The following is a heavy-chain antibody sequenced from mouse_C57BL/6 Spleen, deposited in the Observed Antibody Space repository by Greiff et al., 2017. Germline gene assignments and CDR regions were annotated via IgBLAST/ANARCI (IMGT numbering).Heavy chain of an antibody. D-gene: IGHD1-1*01. V-gene: IGHV1-69*01. CDR1: GYTFTSYW. CDR2: IDPSDSYT. J-gene: IGHJ2*01. Sequence: QVQLQQPGAELVMPGASVKLSCKASGYTFTSYWMHWVKQRPGQGLEWIGVIDPSDSYTNYNQKFKGKSTLTVDKSSSTAYMQHSSLTSEDAAVXYCSRRRMTTVVLDYWGQGTTLTVSS. CDR3: SRRRMTTVVLDY.